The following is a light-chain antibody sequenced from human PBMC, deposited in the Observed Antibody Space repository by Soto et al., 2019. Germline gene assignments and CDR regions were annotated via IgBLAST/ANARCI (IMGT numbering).Light chain of an antibody. CDR1: QSISVF. V-gene: IGKV1-39*01. Sequence: DIQMTQSTSSLSASVGDRVTITCRASQSISVFLNWYQHKPGKAPKLLISAASSLQSGVPSRFSGSGSGTDFTLTISSLQPEDFATYYCQQSYSTSCTFGQGTKLEIK. J-gene: IGKJ2*02. CDR2: AAS. CDR3: QQSYSTSCT.